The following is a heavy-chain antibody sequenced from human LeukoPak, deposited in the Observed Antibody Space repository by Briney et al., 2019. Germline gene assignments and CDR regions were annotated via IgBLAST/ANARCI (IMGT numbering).Heavy chain of an antibody. CDR2: IYSGGSA. CDR1: GIIVSSNY. Sequence: GGSLRLSCAASGIIVSSNYMSWVRQAPGKGLEWVSVIYSGGSAYYADSVKGRFTISRDNSKNTLYLQMNSLRAEDTAVYYCASEGRGGYFDYWGQGTLVTVSS. J-gene: IGHJ4*02. V-gene: IGHV3-66*01. D-gene: IGHD6-25*01. CDR3: ASEGRGGYFDY.